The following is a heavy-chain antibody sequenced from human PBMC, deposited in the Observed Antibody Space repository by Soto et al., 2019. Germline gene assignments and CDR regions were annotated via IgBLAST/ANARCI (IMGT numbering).Heavy chain of an antibody. D-gene: IGHD3-3*01. CDR1: GFTVSSNY. J-gene: IGHJ4*02. CDR2: IYSGGST. V-gene: IGHV3-66*01. CDR3: ASAYDFWSGDASRGNFDY. Sequence: EVQLVESGGGLVQPGGSLRLSCAASGFTVSSNYMSWVRQAPGTRLEWVSVIYSGGSTYYADSVKGRFTISRDNSKNTLYLQMNSLRAEDTAVYYCASAYDFWSGDASRGNFDYWGQGTLVTVSS.